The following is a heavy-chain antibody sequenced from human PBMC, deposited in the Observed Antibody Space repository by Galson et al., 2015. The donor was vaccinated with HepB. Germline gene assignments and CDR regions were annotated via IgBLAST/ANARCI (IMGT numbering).Heavy chain of an antibody. CDR2: IWYDGSNK. Sequence: SLRLSCAASGFTFSNYGMHWVRQAPGKGLEWVAVIWYDGSNKYYADSVKGRFTISRDNSKNTLYLQMNSLSAEDTAVYYCARSLDCTSTSCPDAFDIWGQGTMVTVSS. D-gene: IGHD2-2*01. J-gene: IGHJ3*02. CDR1: GFTFSNYG. V-gene: IGHV3-33*01. CDR3: ARSLDCTSTSCPDAFDI.